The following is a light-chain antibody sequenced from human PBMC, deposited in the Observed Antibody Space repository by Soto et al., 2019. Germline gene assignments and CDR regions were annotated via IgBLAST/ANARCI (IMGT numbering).Light chain of an antibody. J-gene: IGLJ1*01. CDR1: SSDVGGYNY. CDR2: EVS. Sequence: QSALAQLPSASGSPGQSVTISCTGTSSDVGGYNYVSWYQQHPGKAPKLMIYEVSKRPSGVPDRFSGSKSGNTASLTVSGLQAEDEADYYCSSYAGSNTPYVFGTGTKVTVL. CDR3: SSYAGSNTPYV. V-gene: IGLV2-8*01.